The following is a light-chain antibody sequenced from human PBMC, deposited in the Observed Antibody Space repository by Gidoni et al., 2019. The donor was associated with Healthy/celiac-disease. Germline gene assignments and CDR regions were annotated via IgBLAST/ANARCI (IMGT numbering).Light chain of an antibody. CDR1: QSVSSN. J-gene: IGKJ2*01. Sequence: EIVMTQSPATLSVSPGERATLSCRASQSVSSNLAWYQQKPGQAPRLLIYGASTRATGIPARFSGSGSGTEFTLTISGLQSEDFAVYYCQQYNNWPPNYTFGQXTKLEIK. CDR2: GAS. CDR3: QQYNNWPPNYT. V-gene: IGKV3-15*01.